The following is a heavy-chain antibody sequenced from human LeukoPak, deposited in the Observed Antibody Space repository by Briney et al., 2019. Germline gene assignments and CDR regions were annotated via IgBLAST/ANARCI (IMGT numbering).Heavy chain of an antibody. Sequence: GGSLRLSCAASGFTFSSYAMSWVRQAPGKGLEWVSAISGRGASTYYADSVKGRFTISRHNSKNTLYLQMNSLRAEDTAVYYCAKGPGPRGLGYWGQGTLVTVSS. CDR1: GFTFSSYA. CDR2: ISGRGAST. D-gene: IGHD3-10*01. V-gene: IGHV3-23*01. CDR3: AKGPGPRGLGY. J-gene: IGHJ4*02.